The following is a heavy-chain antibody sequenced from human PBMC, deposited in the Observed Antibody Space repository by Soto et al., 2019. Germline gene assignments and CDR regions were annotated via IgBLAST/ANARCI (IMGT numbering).Heavy chain of an antibody. CDR1: GCSISSGCYS. CDR3: ASVRGGYYYAMDV. CDR2: IYHRGST. J-gene: IGHJ6*02. Sequence: SETLSLTCAVSGCSISSGCYSWRWVRQPPGKGLEWIGEIYHRGSTNYNPSLKSRVTISVDKSKSQFSLKLSSVTAAATAVYYCASVRGGYYYAMDVWGQGTTVTVSS. D-gene: IGHD3-10*02. V-gene: IGHV4-4*02.